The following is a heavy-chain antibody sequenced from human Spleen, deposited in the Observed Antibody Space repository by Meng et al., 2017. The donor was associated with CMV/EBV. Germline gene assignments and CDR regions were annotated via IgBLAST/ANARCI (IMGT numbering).Heavy chain of an antibody. CDR3: ARGSPTIVGAGGCAFDI. CDR2: INHSGST. Sequence: GSFSGYYWSWIRQPPGKGLEWIGEINHSGSTNYNPSLKSRVTISVDTSKNQFSLKLSSVTAADTAVYYCARGSPTIVGAGGCAFDIWGQGTMVTVSS. D-gene: IGHD1-26*01. V-gene: IGHV4-34*01. CDR1: GSFSGYY. J-gene: IGHJ3*02.